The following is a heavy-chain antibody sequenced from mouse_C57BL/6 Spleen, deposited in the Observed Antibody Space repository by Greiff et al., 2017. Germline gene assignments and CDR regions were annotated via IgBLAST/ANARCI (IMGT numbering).Heavy chain of an antibody. CDR3: ARERSNLYYFDY. Sequence: QVQLQQSGAELARPGASVKLSCKAYGYTFTSYGISWVKQRTGQGLEWIGEIYPRSGNTYYNEKFKGKATLTADKSSSTAYMELRSLTSEDSAVYFCARERSNLYYFDYWGQGTTLTVSS. J-gene: IGHJ2*01. CDR2: IYPRSGNT. V-gene: IGHV1-81*01. D-gene: IGHD2-5*01. CDR1: GYTFTSYG.